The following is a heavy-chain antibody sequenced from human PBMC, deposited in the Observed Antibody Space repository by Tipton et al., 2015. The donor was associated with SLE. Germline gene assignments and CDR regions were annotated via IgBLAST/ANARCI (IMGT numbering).Heavy chain of an antibody. V-gene: IGHV1-8*02. CDR1: GYTFTSYY. D-gene: IGHD5-18*01. Sequence: QLVQSGPEVKKPGASVKVSCKASGYTFTSYYMHWVRQAPGQGLEWMGWMNPNSGNTGYAQKFQGRVTMTRNTSISTAYMELSSLRSEDTAVYYCARGLWEDGMDVWGQGTTVTVSS. J-gene: IGHJ6*02. CDR2: MNPNSGNT. CDR3: ARGLWEDGMDV.